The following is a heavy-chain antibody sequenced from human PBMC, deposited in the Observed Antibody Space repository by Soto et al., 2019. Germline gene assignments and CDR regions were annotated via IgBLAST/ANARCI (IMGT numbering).Heavy chain of an antibody. CDR2: ITPVFETP. V-gene: IGHV1-69*13. Sequence: SVKVSCKVSGGTFTSDAISWVRQAPGQGLEWMGGITPVFETPNYAQKFQGRVTITADESTESTGTAYMELSSLTSDDTAVYYCARAIHGYNYRVDFWGQGTTVTVS. J-gene: IGHJ6*02. CDR3: ARAIHGYNYRVDF. CDR1: GGTFTSDA. D-gene: IGHD5-12*01.